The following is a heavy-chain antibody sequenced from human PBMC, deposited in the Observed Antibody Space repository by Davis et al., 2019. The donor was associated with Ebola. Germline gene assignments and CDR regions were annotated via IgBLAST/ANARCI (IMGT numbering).Heavy chain of an antibody. Sequence: ASVKVSCKASGFPFTDYFMHWVRQAPGQGLEWMGRINPNSGGTNYARKFQGRVTMTRDTSISTAYLELASLRSDDTAVYYCARAQFPTTSDHWGQGTLVTVSS. V-gene: IGHV1-2*06. CDR3: ARAQFPTTSDH. CDR1: GFPFTDYF. J-gene: IGHJ4*02. D-gene: IGHD1-1*01. CDR2: INPNSGGT.